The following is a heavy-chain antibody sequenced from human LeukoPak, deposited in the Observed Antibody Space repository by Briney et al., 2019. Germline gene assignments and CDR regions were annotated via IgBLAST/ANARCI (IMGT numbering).Heavy chain of an antibody. V-gene: IGHV4-59*01. CDR1: GGSISSYY. Sequence: SETLSLTCTVSGGSISSYYWSWIRQPPGKGLEWIGSIYYSGITNYNPSLKSRVSISVDTSKNQFSLRLSSVTAADTAVYYCTRDLTGGLYFDYWGQGTLVTVSS. CDR3: TRDLTGGLYFDY. J-gene: IGHJ4*02. D-gene: IGHD7-27*01. CDR2: IYYSGIT.